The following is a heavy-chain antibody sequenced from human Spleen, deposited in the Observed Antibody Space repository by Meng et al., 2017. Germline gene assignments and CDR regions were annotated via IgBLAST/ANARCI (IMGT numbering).Heavy chain of an antibody. V-gene: IGHV3-15*01. J-gene: IGHJ4*02. Sequence: GESLKISCAASGFTFSDHYMDWVRQAPGKGLEWVGRIKRNSDGGTIDYAAPVKGRFTISRDDSKNTVYLQMNSLKTEDTAVYYCSGHIDYWGQGTLVTVSS. CDR1: GFTFSDHY. CDR3: SGHIDY. D-gene: IGHD5-12*01. CDR2: IKRNSDGGTI.